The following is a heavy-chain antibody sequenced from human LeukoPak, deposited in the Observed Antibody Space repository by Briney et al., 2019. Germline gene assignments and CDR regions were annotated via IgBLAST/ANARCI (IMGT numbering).Heavy chain of an antibody. D-gene: IGHD2-2*01. CDR2: ISSSSSYI. CDR1: GFTFSSYS. CDR3: ARGACSSTSCSADY. Sequence: GGSLRLSCAASGFTFSSYSMNWVRQAPGKGLEWVSSISSSSSYIYYADSVKGRFTISRDSAKNSLYLQMNSLRAEDTAVYYCARGACSSTSCSADYWGQGTLVTVSS. J-gene: IGHJ4*02. V-gene: IGHV3-21*01.